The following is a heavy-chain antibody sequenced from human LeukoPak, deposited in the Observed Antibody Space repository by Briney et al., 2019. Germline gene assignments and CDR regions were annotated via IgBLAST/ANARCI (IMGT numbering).Heavy chain of an antibody. CDR2: IKQDGSEK. V-gene: IGHV3-7*01. Sequence: GGSLRLSCAASGIIITSYWMSWVRQTPRKGLEWVANIKQDGSEKNYVDSVKGRFTIFRDNARNSLYLQMNSLRAEDTAVYYCASHSYGYNHWGQGTLVIVSS. CDR3: ASHSYGYNH. D-gene: IGHD3-16*01. J-gene: IGHJ5*02. CDR1: GIIITSYW.